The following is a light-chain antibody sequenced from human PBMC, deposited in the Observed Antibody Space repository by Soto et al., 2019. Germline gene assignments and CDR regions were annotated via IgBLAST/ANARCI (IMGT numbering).Light chain of an antibody. CDR2: EAS. CDR1: QGITNR. V-gene: IGKV1-17*01. Sequence: DIQMTQSPSSVSASVGVRVTITCRASQGITNRLAWYQQKPGKAPKLLIYEASSLQSGVPSRFSGSGSGTEFTLTISSLQPEDFGTYYCLQHNSYPITFGQGTRLEIK. J-gene: IGKJ5*01. CDR3: LQHNSYPIT.